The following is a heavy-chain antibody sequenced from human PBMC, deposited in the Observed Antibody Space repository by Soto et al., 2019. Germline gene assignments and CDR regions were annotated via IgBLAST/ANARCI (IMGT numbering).Heavy chain of an antibody. V-gene: IGHV3-73*01. CDR1: GFTFSGSA. CDR3: TSSITMVRGVITYYYYYGMDV. Sequence: PGGSLRLSGAASGFTFSGSAMHWVRQASGKGLGWVGRIRSKANSYATAYAASVKGRFTISRDDSKNTAYLQMNSLKTEDTAVYYCTSSITMVRGVITYYYYYGMDVWGQGTTVTVSS. D-gene: IGHD3-10*01. CDR2: IRSKANSYAT. J-gene: IGHJ6*02.